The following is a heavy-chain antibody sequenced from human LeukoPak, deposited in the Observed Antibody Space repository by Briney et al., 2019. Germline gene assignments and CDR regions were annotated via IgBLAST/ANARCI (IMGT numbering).Heavy chain of an antibody. Sequence: SETLSLTCTVSGGSISSYYWSWIRQPPGKGLEWIGYIHYSGSTNYNPSLKSRATISIDTSKNQFSLKLSSVTAADTAVYYCARSYGSGSSFETWGKGPLVTVSS. V-gene: IGHV4-59*01. D-gene: IGHD3-10*01. J-gene: IGHJ5*02. CDR3: ARSYGSGSSFET. CDR1: GGSISSYY. CDR2: IHYSGST.